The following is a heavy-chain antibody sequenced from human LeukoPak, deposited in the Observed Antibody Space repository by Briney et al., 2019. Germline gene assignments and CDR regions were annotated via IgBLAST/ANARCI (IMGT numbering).Heavy chain of an antibody. Sequence: TGGSLRLSCAAAGFTLSSYSTNWVRQAPGKGLEWVSYISSSSSTIYYADSVKGRFTISRDNAKNSLYLQMNSLRAEDTAVYYCARAYYGSGSYSFDYWGQGTLVTVSS. J-gene: IGHJ4*02. CDR1: GFTLSSYS. V-gene: IGHV3-48*01. CDR2: ISSSSSTI. CDR3: ARAYYGSGSYSFDY. D-gene: IGHD3-10*01.